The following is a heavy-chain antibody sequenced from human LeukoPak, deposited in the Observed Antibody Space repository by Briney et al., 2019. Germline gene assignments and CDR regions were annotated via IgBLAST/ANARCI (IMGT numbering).Heavy chain of an antibody. D-gene: IGHD3-10*01. CDR1: GGSISSYY. V-gene: IGHV4-4*07. Sequence: SETLSLACTVSGGSISSYYWSWIRQPAGKGLEWIGRIYTSGSTNYNPSLKSRVTMSVDKSKNQFSLKLSSVTAADTAVYYCARGAYYYGSGSQTEYYYYYGMDVWGQGTTVTVSS. CDR2: IYTSGST. J-gene: IGHJ6*02. CDR3: ARGAYYYGSGSQTEYYYYYGMDV.